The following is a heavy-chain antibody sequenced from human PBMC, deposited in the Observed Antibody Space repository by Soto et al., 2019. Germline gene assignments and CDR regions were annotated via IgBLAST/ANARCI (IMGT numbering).Heavy chain of an antibody. D-gene: IGHD3-10*01. CDR3: ARDRHGSGSYSAYGMDV. V-gene: IGHV1-69*13. CDR1: GGTFSSYA. J-gene: IGHJ6*02. CDR2: IIPIFGTA. Sequence: SVKVPCKASGGTFSSYAISWVRQAPGQGLEWMGGIIPIFGTANYAQKFQGRVTITADESTSTAYMELSSLRSEDTAVYYCARDRHGSGSYSAYGMDVWGQGTTVTVSS.